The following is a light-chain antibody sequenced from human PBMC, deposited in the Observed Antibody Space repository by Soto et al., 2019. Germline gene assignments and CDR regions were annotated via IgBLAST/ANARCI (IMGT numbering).Light chain of an antibody. CDR1: QSVSSN. CDR2: AAS. Sequence: EIMMTQSPVTLSVSPGERVTLSCRASQSVSSNLAWYQQKTGQAPRLLLYAASPRATGVPARFSGSGSGTEFTLTISTLQSEDFAVYYCQQYFNWLPWTFGQGTKVEIK. CDR3: QQYFNWLPWT. V-gene: IGKV3-15*01. J-gene: IGKJ1*01.